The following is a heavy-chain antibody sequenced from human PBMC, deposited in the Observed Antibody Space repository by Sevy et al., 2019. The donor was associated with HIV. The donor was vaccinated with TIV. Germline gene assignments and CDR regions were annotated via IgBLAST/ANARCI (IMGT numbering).Heavy chain of an antibody. CDR3: ARGGFYYDSSGYSEYFQH. CDR1: GGSFSGYY. CDR2: INHSGST. V-gene: IGHV4-34*01. Sequence: SETLSLTCAVYGGSFSGYYWSWIRQPPGKGLEWIGEINHSGSTNYNPSLKSRVTISVDTSKNQFSLKLSSVTAADTAVYYCARGGFYYDSSGYSEYFQHWGQGTLVTVSS. D-gene: IGHD3-22*01. J-gene: IGHJ1*01.